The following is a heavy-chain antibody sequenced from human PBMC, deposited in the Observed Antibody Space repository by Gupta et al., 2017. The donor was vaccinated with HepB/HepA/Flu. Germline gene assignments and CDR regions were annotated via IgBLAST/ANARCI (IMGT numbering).Heavy chain of an antibody. D-gene: IGHD3-3*02. J-gene: IGHJ6*04. CDR2: IGSDIRT. CDR3: AKAVHFWSALDV. V-gene: IGHV3-23*01. Sequence: EVQLLESGGGLAQPGGSLRLSCAVSGFTFGGNAMAWVRQAPGKGPEWVAGIGSDIRTHEGDSVRGRFTVSRDIATKTVSLQMQSLRPEDTAIYYWAKAVHFWSALDVWGKGTTVIVSS. CDR1: GFTFGGNA.